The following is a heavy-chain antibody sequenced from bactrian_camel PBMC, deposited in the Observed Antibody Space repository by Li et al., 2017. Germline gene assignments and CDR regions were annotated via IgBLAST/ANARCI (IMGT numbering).Heavy chain of an antibody. Sequence: HVQLVESGGGSVQAGGSLRLSCSASGYTYSGMCMAWFRQAPGKEREGVAAIAGGDGSTYYADSVKGRFTISRDNAKTTLYLQLNSLKSEDTALYYCATGDVPYYWGQGTQVTVS. D-gene: IGHD7*01. V-gene: IGHV3S1*01. CDR3: ATGDVPYY. CDR2: IAGGDGST. J-gene: IGHJ4*01. CDR1: GYTYSGMC.